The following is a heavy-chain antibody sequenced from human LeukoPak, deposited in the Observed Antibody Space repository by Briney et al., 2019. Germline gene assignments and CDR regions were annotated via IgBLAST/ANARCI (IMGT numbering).Heavy chain of an antibody. CDR1: GYTFTSYG. Sequence: GASVKVSCKASGYTFTSYGISWVRQAPGQGLEWMGYIYPNSGATKYAQKFQGRVTMTRDTSISTAYMELSGLGSDDTAVYYCGTLLSNGPFDYWGQGSLVTVSS. V-gene: IGHV1-2*02. CDR3: GTLLSNGPFDY. CDR2: IYPNSGAT. J-gene: IGHJ4*02.